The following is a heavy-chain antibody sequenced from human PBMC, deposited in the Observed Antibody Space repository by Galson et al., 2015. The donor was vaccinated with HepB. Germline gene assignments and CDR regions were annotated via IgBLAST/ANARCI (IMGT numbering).Heavy chain of an antibody. Sequence: SVKVSCKASGYTFTSYAMHWVRQAPGQRLEWMGWINAGNGNTKYSQKFQGRVTITRDTPASTAYMELSSLRSEDTAVYYCASSNLGTNDAFDIWGQGTMVTVSS. V-gene: IGHV1-3*01. J-gene: IGHJ3*02. CDR3: ASSNLGTNDAFDI. CDR2: INAGNGNT. D-gene: IGHD2-8*01. CDR1: GYTFTSYA.